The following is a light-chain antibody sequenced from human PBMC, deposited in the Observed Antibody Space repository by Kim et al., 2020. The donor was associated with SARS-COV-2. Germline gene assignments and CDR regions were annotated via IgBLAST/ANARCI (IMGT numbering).Light chain of an antibody. J-gene: IGLJ3*02. CDR1: SRGVGGYNY. Sequence: GRSVTSSCTGTSRGVGGYNYVSWYQQPPGKAPKLMISDVSKRPSGVPDRFSGSKFGNTASLTISGLQAEDEADYYCCSYAGSYTWVFGGGTQLTVL. CDR3: CSYAGSYTWV. CDR2: DVS. V-gene: IGLV2-11*01.